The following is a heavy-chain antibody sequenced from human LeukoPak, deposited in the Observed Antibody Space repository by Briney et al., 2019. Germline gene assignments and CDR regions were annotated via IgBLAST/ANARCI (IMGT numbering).Heavy chain of an antibody. D-gene: IGHD6-19*01. CDR3: ARGAAVAGGAFDI. CDR2: TYYRSKWCN. V-gene: IGHV6-1*01. CDR1: GDSVSSNSAA. J-gene: IGHJ3*02. Sequence: SQTLSLTCGISGDSVSSNSAAWAWIRQSPSRGLEWLGRTYYRSKWCNEYALSVKSRITINPDTSKNHFSLQLNSVTPEDTALYYCARGAAVAGGAFDIWGQGTMVIVSS.